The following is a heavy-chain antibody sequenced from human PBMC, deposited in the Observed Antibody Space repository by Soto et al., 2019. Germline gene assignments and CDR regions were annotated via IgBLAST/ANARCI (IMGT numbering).Heavy chain of an antibody. Sequence: QVQLVQSGAEVQKPGSSVKVSCKASGGTFSSYAISWVRQAPGQGLEWMGGIIPIFGTANYAQKFQGRVTIPADESTSTAYMELSSMRSEDTAVYYCARDPLSAAAGWESDYWGQGTLVTVYS. D-gene: IGHD6-13*01. V-gene: IGHV1-69*01. J-gene: IGHJ4*02. CDR1: GGTFSSYA. CDR3: ARDPLSAAAGWESDY. CDR2: IIPIFGTA.